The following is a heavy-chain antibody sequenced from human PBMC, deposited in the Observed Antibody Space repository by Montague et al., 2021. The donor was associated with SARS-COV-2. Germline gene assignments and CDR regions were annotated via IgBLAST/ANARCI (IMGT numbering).Heavy chain of an antibody. CDR3: AKGSHYDFWSGYYYDY. D-gene: IGHD3-3*01. CDR1: GFTFSNYA. J-gene: IGHJ4*02. V-gene: IGHV3-23*03. Sequence: SLRLSCAASGFTFSNYAMSWVRQAPGKGLEWVSVIYSDGSSPYYADSVKGRFTISRDNSKNTLYLQMNSLRAEDTAVYYCAKGSHYDFWSGYYYDYWGQGTLVTVSS. CDR2: IYSDGSSP.